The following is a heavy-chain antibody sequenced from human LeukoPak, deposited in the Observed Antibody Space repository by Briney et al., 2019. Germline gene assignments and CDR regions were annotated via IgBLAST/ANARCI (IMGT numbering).Heavy chain of an antibody. CDR2: IYTSGST. D-gene: IGHD3-22*01. CDR1: GGSISRGSDY. V-gene: IGHV4-61*02. J-gene: IGHJ3*02. Sequence: PSETLSLPCTVSGGSISRGSDYWSWLRQPAGKGLEWVGRIYTSGSTNSNPSLKSRVTIPVDTSENQFSVKLSSGTAADTAVYYGASYYDSSGFDIWGQGTMVTVSS. CDR3: ASYYDSSGFDI.